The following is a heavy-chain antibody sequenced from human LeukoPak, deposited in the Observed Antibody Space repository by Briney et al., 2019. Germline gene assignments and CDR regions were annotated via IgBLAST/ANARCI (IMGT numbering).Heavy chain of an antibody. CDR3: ARGVGATGY. CDR1: GGSISSGDYY. V-gene: IGHV4-39*07. D-gene: IGHD1-26*01. J-gene: IGHJ4*02. CDR2: INHSGST. Sequence: SETLSLTCTVSGGSISSGDYYWSWIRQPPGKGLEWIGEINHSGSTNYNPSLKSRVTISVDTSKNQFSLKLSSVTAADTAVYYCARGVGATGYWGQGTLVTVSS.